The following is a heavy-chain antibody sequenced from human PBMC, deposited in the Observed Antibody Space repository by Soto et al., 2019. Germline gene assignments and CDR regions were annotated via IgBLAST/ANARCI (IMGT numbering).Heavy chain of an antibody. D-gene: IGHD6-13*01. CDR2: ISSSSSYI. Sequence: GGSLRLSCAASGFTFSSYGMHWVRQAPGKGLEWVSSISSSSSYIYYADSVKGRFTISRDNAKNSLYLQMNSLRAEDTAVYYCARDQHQTSSSWPYYYYYGMDVWGQGTTVTVSS. J-gene: IGHJ6*02. CDR3: ARDQHQTSSSWPYYYYYGMDV. CDR1: GFTFSSYG. V-gene: IGHV3-21*01.